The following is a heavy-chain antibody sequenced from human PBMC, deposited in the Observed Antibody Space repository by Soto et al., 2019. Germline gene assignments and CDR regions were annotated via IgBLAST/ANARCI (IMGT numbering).Heavy chain of an antibody. J-gene: IGHJ4*02. CDR2: LSGSGGGT. CDR1: GFTLSNYA. CDR3: VKRSAASRPYYFAS. Sequence: GGSLRLSCAASGFTLSNYAMSWVRQAPGKGLEWVSTLSGSGGGTFYADSVKGRFTISRDNSRNTLDLQMDSLRAEDTALYYCVKRSAASRPYYFASWGQGTLVTVSS. D-gene: IGHD2-15*01. V-gene: IGHV3-23*01.